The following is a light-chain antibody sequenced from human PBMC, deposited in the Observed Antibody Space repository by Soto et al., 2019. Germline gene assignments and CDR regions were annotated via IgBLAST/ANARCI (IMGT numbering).Light chain of an antibody. Sequence: QSVLTQLPSASGTPGQRVTISCSGGSSNIGTNYVYWYQHLPGTAPKLLIYGNSNRPSGVPDRFSGSKSGTSASLAINGLQAEDEAHYYCQSYDNSLSGSWVFGGGTKLTVL. V-gene: IGLV1-47*02. CDR3: QSYDNSLSGSWV. CDR2: GNS. CDR1: SSNIGTNY. J-gene: IGLJ3*02.